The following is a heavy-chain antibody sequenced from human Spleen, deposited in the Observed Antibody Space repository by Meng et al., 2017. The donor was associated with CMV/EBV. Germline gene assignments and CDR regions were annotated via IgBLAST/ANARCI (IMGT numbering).Heavy chain of an antibody. D-gene: IGHD3-3*01. J-gene: IGHJ5*02. Sequence: GESLKISCAASGFSFSDFHMSWIRQAPGKGLEWVSNIRSSGTDMYYADSVRGRFTISRDDATNSLYLQMNSLRAEDTAVYYCAKGPTDFWSGYYIVSWGQGTLVTVSS. V-gene: IGHV3-11*01. CDR3: AKGPTDFWSGYYIVS. CDR1: GFSFSDFH. CDR2: IRSSGTDM.